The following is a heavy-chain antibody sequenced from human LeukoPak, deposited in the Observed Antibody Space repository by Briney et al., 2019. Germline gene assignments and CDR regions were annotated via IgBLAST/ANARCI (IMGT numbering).Heavy chain of an antibody. J-gene: IGHJ4*02. CDR3: AREDRGVIAY. CDR1: GFTFSSYE. D-gene: IGHD3-10*01. CDR2: ISSSGSTI. V-gene: IGHV3-48*03. Sequence: PGGSLRLSCAASGFTFSSYEMNWVRQAPGKGLEWVSYISSSGSTIYYADSVKGRFTISRDNAKNSLYLQMNSLRAEDTAVYYCAREDRGVIAYWGQGTLVTVSS.